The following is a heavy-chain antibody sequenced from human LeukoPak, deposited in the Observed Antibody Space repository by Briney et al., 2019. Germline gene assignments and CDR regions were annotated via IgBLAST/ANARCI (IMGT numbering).Heavy chain of an antibody. CDR1: GFTFSSYW. CDR2: INHNGNVN. Sequence: GGSLRLSCAASGFTFSSYWMNWARQAPGKGLEWVASINHNGNVNYYVDSVKGRFTISRDNARNSLYLQMNSLRGEDTAVYYCERTQLDLDGFDIWGQGTTVTVSS. D-gene: IGHD1-1*01. J-gene: IGHJ3*02. V-gene: IGHV3-7*01. CDR3: ERTQLDLDGFDI.